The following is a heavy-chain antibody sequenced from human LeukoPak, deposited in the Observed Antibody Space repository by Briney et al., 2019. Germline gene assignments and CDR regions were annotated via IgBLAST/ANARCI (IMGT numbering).Heavy chain of an antibody. D-gene: IGHD3-10*01. Sequence: ASVKVSCKASGYTFTSYDIHWVRQASGHGLEWMGWMNPKSAHTGLAQRFQGRVTLTRNTSISTAYMELSSLTSEDTAMYYCTRGPSYHSKWVGGMWFDPWGQGTLVTVSS. J-gene: IGHJ5*02. CDR1: GYTFTSYD. V-gene: IGHV1-8*01. CDR3: TRGPSYHSKWVGGMWFDP. CDR2: MNPKSAHT.